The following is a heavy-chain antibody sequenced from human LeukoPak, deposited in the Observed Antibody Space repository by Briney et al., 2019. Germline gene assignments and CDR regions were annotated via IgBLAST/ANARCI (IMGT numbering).Heavy chain of an antibody. V-gene: IGHV3-30*18. CDR2: ISYDGSNK. D-gene: IGHD2-15*01. CDR1: GFTFSSYG. CDR3: AKGYCSGGSCYGLGYYYYYGMDV. Sequence: PGGSLRLSCAASGFTFSSYGMHWVRQAPGKGLEWVAVISYDGSNKYYADSVKGRFTISRDNSKNTLYLQMNSLRAEDTAVYYRAKGYCSGGSCYGLGYYYYYGMDVWGQGTTVTVSS. J-gene: IGHJ6*02.